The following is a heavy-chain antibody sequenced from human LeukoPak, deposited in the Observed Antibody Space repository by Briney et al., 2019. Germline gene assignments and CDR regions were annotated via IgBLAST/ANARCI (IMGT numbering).Heavy chain of an antibody. CDR3: ARDPSVAGVYYFDY. J-gene: IGHJ4*02. D-gene: IGHD6-19*01. CDR2: IYSGGST. Sequence: PGGSLRLSCAASGFTVSSNYMSWVRQAPGKGLEWVSVIYSGGSTYYADPVKGRFTISRDNSKNTLYLQMNSLRAEDTAVYYCARDPSVAGVYYFDYWGQGTLVTVSS. CDR1: GFTVSSNY. V-gene: IGHV3-53*01.